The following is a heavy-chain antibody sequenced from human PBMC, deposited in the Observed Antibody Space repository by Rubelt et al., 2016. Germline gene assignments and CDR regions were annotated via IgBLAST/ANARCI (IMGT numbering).Heavy chain of an antibody. CDR2: IFSSGGT. CDR3: ARRRTVPQNWFDP. Sequence: QQQLQESGPGLVKPSETLSLTCIVSGGSISGSSYYWGWIRQPPGKGLEWIASIFSSGGTSYSPSLKSRGTKSVDTSKNQFSLKLKSATAADTAVYYCARRRTVPQNWFDPWGQGTLVTVSS. CDR1: GGSISGSSYY. J-gene: IGHJ5*02. D-gene: IGHD4-17*01. V-gene: IGHV4-39*01.